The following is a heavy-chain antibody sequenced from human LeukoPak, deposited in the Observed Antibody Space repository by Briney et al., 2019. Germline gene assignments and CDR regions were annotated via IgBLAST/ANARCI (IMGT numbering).Heavy chain of an antibody. D-gene: IGHD3-10*01. CDR1: GFTFSNAW. J-gene: IGHJ4*02. V-gene: IGHV3-15*01. CDR3: TTDTTTMVRGVIIRKKFDY. Sequence: GGSLRLSCAASGFTFSNAWMSWVRQAPGKGLEWVGRIKSKTDGGTTDYAAPVKGRFTISRDDSKNTLYLQMNSLKTEDTAVYYCTTDTTTMVRGVIIRKKFDYWGQGTLVTVSS. CDR2: IKSKTDGGTT.